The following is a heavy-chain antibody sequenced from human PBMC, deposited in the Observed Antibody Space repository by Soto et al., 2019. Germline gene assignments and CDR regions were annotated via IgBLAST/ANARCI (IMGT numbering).Heavy chain of an antibody. J-gene: IGHJ4*02. D-gene: IGHD3-10*01. Sequence: PGGSLRLSCAASGFTFSGYGVHWVRQAPGKGLEWVATISYDETATYYSDSVKGRFTISRDNSKNTLFLQMNSLRTEDTAMYYCATGSPCLVTWELDYWGQGTLVTVSS. CDR2: ISYDETAT. CDR3: ATGSPCLVTWELDY. CDR1: GFTFSGYG. V-gene: IGHV3-30*03.